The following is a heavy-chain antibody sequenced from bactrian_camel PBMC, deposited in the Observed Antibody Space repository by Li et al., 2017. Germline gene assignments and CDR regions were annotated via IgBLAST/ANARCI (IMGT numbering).Heavy chain of an antibody. CDR1: GYTYIT. CDR2: IYRGGGGT. D-gene: IGHD1*01. Sequence: VQLVESGGGSVQAGGSLRLSCTASGYTYITSWFRQAPGKEREGVAAIYRGGGGTLYADSVRGRFTISQNNAKNTLSLQMNALKPEDTATYYCAADLVTDEPSLVEREYYYWGQGTQVTVS. CDR3: AADLVTDEPSLVEREYYY. J-gene: IGHJ4*01. V-gene: IGHV3S31*01.